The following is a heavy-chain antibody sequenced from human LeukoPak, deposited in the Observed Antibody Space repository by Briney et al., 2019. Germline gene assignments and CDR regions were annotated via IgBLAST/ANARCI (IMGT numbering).Heavy chain of an antibody. CDR3: AKDPDCTSGICYTFFDY. Sequence: GGSLRLSCAASEFSVGSNYMTWVRQAPGKGLEWVSLIYSGGSTYYADSVKGRFTISRDNSKNTLYLQMNSLRAEDTAVYYCAKDPDCTSGICYTFFDYWGQGTLATVSS. V-gene: IGHV3-53*01. CDR2: IYSGGST. CDR1: EFSVGSNY. J-gene: IGHJ4*02. D-gene: IGHD2-8*01.